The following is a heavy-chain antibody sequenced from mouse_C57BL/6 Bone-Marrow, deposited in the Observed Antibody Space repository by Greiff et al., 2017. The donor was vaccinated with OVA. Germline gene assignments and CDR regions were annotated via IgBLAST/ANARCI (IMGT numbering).Heavy chain of an antibody. CDR3: ARIPYGTRYFDY. D-gene: IGHD1-1*01. CDR1: GYTFTSYW. Sequence: QVQLKQPGTELVKPGASVKLSCKASGYTFTSYWMHWVKQRPGQGLEWIGNINPSNGGTNYNEKFKSKATLTVDKSSSTAYMQLSSLTSEDSAVYYCARIPYGTRYFDYWGQGTTLTVSS. V-gene: IGHV1-53*01. CDR2: INPSNGGT. J-gene: IGHJ2*01.